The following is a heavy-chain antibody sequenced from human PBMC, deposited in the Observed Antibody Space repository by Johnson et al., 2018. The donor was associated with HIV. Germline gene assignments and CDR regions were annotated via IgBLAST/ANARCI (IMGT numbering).Heavy chain of an antibody. CDR2: ISWTGGST. Sequence: VQLVESGGGVVQPGRSLRLSCAASGFTFSSYAMHWVRQAPGKGLEWVSGISWTGGSTGYADSVKGRFTISRDNAKNSLYLQMNSLRAEDTALYYCARAFLSHYYDSSGPVDIWGQGTMVTVSS. CDR3: ARAFLSHYYDSSGPVDI. V-gene: IGHV3-20*04. J-gene: IGHJ3*02. D-gene: IGHD3-22*01. CDR1: GFTFSSYA.